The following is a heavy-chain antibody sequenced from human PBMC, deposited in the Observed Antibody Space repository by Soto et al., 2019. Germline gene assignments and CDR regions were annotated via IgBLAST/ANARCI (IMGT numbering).Heavy chain of an antibody. CDR3: AREEAP. CDR2: IWSDGSKK. Sequence: QVQLVESGGGVVQPGRSLRLSCAASGVTFSSYAMHWVRQAPGKGLEWVAVIWSDGSKKYYGDSVKGRFTISRDNSKNTLYLQMNSLKVEDTAVYYCAREEAPWGEGTLVIVSS. J-gene: IGHJ5*02. V-gene: IGHV3-33*01. CDR1: GVTFSSYA.